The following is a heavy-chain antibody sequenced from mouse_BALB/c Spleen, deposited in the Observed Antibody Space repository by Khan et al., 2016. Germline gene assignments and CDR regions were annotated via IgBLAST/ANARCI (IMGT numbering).Heavy chain of an antibody. CDR1: GYTFTSYW. Sequence: DLVKPGASVKLSCKASGYTFTSYWINWIKQRPGQGLEWIGRIAPGSGSTYYNEMFKGKATLTVDTSSSTAYIQLSSLSSEDSAVXFCAREDWDEGDYFDYWGQGTTLTVSS. J-gene: IGHJ2*01. V-gene: IGHV1S41*01. CDR3: AREDWDEGDYFDY. CDR2: IAPGSGST. D-gene: IGHD4-1*01.